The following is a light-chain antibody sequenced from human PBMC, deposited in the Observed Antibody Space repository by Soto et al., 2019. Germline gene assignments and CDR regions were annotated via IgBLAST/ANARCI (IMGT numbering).Light chain of an antibody. V-gene: IGLV3-21*02. CDR3: QVWDGSSEHVV. J-gene: IGLJ2*01. CDR1: HIGSKS. CDR2: DDD. Sequence: SYELTQTPSVSVAPGQTPIITCAGGHIGSKSVHWYQQKPGQAPVLVVHDDDDRPSGIPERFSGSKSGDMATLTISRVEAGDEADYYCQVWDGSSEHVVFGGGTKLTVL.